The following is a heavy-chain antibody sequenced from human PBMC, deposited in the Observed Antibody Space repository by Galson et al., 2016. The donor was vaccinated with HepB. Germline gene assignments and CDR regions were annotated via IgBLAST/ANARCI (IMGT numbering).Heavy chain of an antibody. CDR2: VIGSSSSTYI. CDR3: ARVYGFWSGLHYFYY. CDR1: GFSFGSYS. J-gene: IGHJ4*02. D-gene: IGHD3-3*01. V-gene: IGHV3-21*01. Sequence: SLRLSCAASGFSFGSYSMNWVRQAPGKGLEWVASVIGSSSSTYIDYADSVKGRFTISRDNAKNSLFLQMSSLRAEDTAVYYCARVYGFWSGLHYFYYWGQGTLVTVSS.